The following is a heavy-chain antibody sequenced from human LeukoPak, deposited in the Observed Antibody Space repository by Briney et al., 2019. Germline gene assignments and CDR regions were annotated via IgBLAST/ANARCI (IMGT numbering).Heavy chain of an antibody. J-gene: IGHJ4*02. CDR3: AKPPYYIAATGSEDY. D-gene: IGHD6-13*01. V-gene: IGHV3-23*01. CDR1: XXXXNNXX. Sequence: SLRLSCAASXXXXNNXXMSWXXQXXGXXXXXXXXISRSGDSTYYADSVKGRFTISRDNSKNTLYLQMNSLRAEDTAVYYCAKPPYYIAATGSEDYWGQGTLVTVSS. CDR2: ISRSGDST.